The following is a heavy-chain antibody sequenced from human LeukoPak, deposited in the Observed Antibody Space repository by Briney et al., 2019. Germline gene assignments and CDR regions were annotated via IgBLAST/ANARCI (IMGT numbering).Heavy chain of an antibody. V-gene: IGHV1-2*02. CDR1: GYTFTVYY. CDR3: ARFTLRFNWFDP. J-gene: IGHJ5*02. CDR2: INPNSGGT. Sequence: ASVTVSCKASGYTFTVYYMHWVRQAPGQGREWMGWINPNSGGTNYAQKFQGRVTMTRDTSISTAYMELSRLRSDDTAVYYCARFTLRFNWFDPWGQGTLVTVSS. D-gene: IGHD3-3*01.